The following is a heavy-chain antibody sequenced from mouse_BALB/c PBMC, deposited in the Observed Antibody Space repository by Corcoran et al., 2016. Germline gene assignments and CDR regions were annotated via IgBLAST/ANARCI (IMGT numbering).Heavy chain of an antibody. J-gene: IGHJ2*01. CDR2: INTYTGEP. V-gene: IGHV9-1*02. CDR1: GYTFTNYG. D-gene: IGHD1-1*01. CDR3: ARRVYYGSSYYFDY. Sequence: QIQLVQSGPELKKPGATVKISCKASGYTFTNYGMNWVKQAPGKGLKWMGWINTYTGEPTYADDFKGRFAFSLETSASTAYLQINNLKNEDMATYFCARRVYYGSSYYFDYWGQGTTLTVSS.